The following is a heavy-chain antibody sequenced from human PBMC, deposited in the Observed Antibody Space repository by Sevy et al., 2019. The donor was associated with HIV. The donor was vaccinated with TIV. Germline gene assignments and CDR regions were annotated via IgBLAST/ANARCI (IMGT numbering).Heavy chain of an antibody. CDR3: ARSRDYGGNSGYFDL. V-gene: IGHV3-33*03. J-gene: IGHJ2*01. Sequence: GGSLRLSCAASGLTFSNYAMHWVRQAPGKGLEWVAVIWYDGSNKYYVDSVKGRFTISGDNSKNTVSLQMNSVRAEDTAVYYCARSRDYGGNSGYFDLWGRGTLVTVSS. CDR2: IWYDGSNK. CDR1: GLTFSNYA. D-gene: IGHD4-17*01.